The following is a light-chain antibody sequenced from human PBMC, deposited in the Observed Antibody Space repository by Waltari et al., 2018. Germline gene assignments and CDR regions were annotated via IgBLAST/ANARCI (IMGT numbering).Light chain of an antibody. CDR2: GKN. J-gene: IGLJ2*01. CDR3: NSRDSSGNHQ. CDR1: SLRSYY. V-gene: IGLV3-19*01. Sequence: SSELTQDPAVSVALGQTVRITCPGDSLRSYYASWYQQKPVQAPVLVIYGKNNRPSGIPDRFSGSSSGNTASLTITGAQAEDETDYYCNSRDSSGNHQFGGGTKLTVL.